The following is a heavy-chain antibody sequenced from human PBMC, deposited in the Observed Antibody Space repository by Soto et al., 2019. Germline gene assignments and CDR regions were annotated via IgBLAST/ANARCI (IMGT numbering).Heavy chain of an antibody. Sequence: QLQLQESSPGLEKHSQTLSLTCTVSGGSIRRGGYYWSWIRQHPGKGLEWIGYIFYSGITYYKPYLKRRVTISVDPSKNQFSLKLSSVTAADTAVYYCAREGGSLNVWGQGTTVTVSS. CDR1: GGSIRRGGYY. J-gene: IGHJ6*02. V-gene: IGHV4-31*03. CDR3: AREGGSLNV. CDR2: IFYSGIT.